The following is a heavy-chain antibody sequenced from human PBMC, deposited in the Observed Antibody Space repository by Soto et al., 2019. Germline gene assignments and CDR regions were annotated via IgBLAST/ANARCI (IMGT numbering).Heavy chain of an antibody. V-gene: IGHV1-2*04. D-gene: IGHD2-15*01. CDR2: INPNSGGT. CDR1: GYTFTGYY. Sequence: ASVKVSCKASGYTFTGYYIHWVRQAPGQGLEWMGWINPNSGGTNYAQKFQGWVTMTRDTSISTAYMELSRLRSDDTAVYYCATDYCSGGSCYGYYGMDVWGQGTTVTVSS. CDR3: ATDYCSGGSCYGYYGMDV. J-gene: IGHJ6*02.